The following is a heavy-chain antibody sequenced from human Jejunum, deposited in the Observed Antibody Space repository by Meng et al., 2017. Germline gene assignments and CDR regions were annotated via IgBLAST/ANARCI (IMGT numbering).Heavy chain of an antibody. J-gene: IGHJ4*02. CDR3: ARVILYSGSYYFDS. Sequence: QVQVQESGPGLVGPSETLSLTCTCSGDYVSSDNYYWSLIRQPPGKGLEWIGYIYYSGSTDHNPSLKSRVTMSVDTSRNQFSLNLSSVTAADTAVYYCARVILYSGSYYFDSWGQGTLVTVSS. V-gene: IGHV4-61*01. D-gene: IGHD1-26*01. CDR1: GDYVSSDNYY. CDR2: IYYSGST.